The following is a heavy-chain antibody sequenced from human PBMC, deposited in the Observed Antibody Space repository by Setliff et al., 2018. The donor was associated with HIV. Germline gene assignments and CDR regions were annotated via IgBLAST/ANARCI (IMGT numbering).Heavy chain of an antibody. CDR1: GFTFSDVW. V-gene: IGHV3-15*01. CDR3: TRHRGSFDY. Sequence: GGSLRLSCAASGFTFSDVWVNWVRQAPGRGLEWVGRIKNRPAGGTTEYGASVKGRFIISRDDSKNMAYLQMNSLRTEDTAIYYCTRHRGSFDYWGLGTLVTVSS. J-gene: IGHJ4*02. D-gene: IGHD1-26*01. CDR2: IKNRPAGGTT.